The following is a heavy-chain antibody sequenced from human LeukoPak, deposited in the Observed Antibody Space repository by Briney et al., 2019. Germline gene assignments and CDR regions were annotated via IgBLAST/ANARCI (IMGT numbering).Heavy chain of an antibody. CDR1: GGSISSHH. Sequence: SVTLSLTCTVSGGSISSHHWSWIRQPPGKGLEWIGYIYYSGSTNYKPSLKSRVTISVDTSKNQISLKLTSVTAADTAVYYCARHLDIAASGTFDYWGQGTLVTVSS. CDR2: IYYSGST. V-gene: IGHV4-59*08. CDR3: ARHLDIAASGTFDY. D-gene: IGHD6-13*01. J-gene: IGHJ4*02.